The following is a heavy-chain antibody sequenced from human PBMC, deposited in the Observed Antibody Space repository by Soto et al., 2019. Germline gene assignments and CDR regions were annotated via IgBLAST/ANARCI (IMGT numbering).Heavy chain of an antibody. CDR1: SGSISSSNW. CDR2: IYHSGST. D-gene: IGHD2-15*01. V-gene: IGHV4-4*02. CDR3: ARESLPSGSGGEWWSDAFDI. Sequence: QVPLQESGPGLVKPSGTLSLTCAVSSGSISSSNWWSWVRQPPGKGLEWIGEIYHSGSTNYHPSLKSRVTISVDKSKNQFSLKLSSVTAADTAVYYCARESLPSGSGGEWWSDAFDIWGQGTMVTVSS. J-gene: IGHJ3*02.